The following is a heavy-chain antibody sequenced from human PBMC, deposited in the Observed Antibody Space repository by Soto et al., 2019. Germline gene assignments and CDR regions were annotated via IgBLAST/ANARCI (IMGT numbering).Heavy chain of an antibody. J-gene: IGHJ6*01. Sequence: GGSLRLSCASSVFTFSSYSMNCVRQSPGKGLEWVSSISSSSSYIYYADSVKGRFTISRDNAKNSLYLQMNSLRAEDTAVYYCARDLVVYPGNYYYYGMDVWGQGTTVTVSS. CDR1: VFTFSSYS. CDR2: ISSSSSYI. V-gene: IGHV3-21*01. CDR3: ARDLVVYPGNYYYYGMDV. D-gene: IGHD2-8*02.